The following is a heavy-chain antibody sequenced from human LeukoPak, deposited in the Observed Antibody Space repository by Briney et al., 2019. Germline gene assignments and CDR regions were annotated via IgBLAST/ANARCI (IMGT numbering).Heavy chain of an antibody. V-gene: IGHV4-59*12. CDR3: ARGGYYGSGSYYDY. CDR1: DDSISGYS. D-gene: IGHD3-10*01. Sequence: SETLSLTCTVSDDSISGYSWNWIRQPPGKGLEWIGYIYHTGNTYYNPSLKSRVAISIDRSKNQFSLKLSSVTAADTAVYFCARGGYYGSGSYYDYWGQGTLVTVSS. CDR2: IYHTGNT. J-gene: IGHJ4*02.